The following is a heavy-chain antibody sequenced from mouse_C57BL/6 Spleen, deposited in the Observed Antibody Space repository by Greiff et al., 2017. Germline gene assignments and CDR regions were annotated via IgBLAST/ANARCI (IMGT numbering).Heavy chain of an antibody. D-gene: IGHD1-1*01. CDR1: GFTFSSYG. V-gene: IGHV5-6*01. CDR3: ARQGGSSYFDV. CDR2: ISSGGSYT. J-gene: IGHJ1*03. Sequence: EVQRVESGGDLVKPGGSLKLSCAASGFTFSSYGMSWVRQTPDKRLEWVATISSGGSYTYYPDSVKGRFTISRDNAKNTLYLQMSSLKSEDTAMYYCARQGGSSYFDVWGTGTTVTVSS.